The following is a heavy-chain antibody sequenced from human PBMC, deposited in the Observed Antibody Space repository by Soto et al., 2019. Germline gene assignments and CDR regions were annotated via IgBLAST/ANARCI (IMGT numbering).Heavy chain of an antibody. CDR3: AKEITNGVLNWFDP. J-gene: IGHJ5*02. D-gene: IGHD2-8*01. CDR2: IGWNSGSI. CDR1: GFTFDDYA. V-gene: IGHV3-9*01. Sequence: GGSLRLSCAASGFTFDDYAMHWVRQAPGKGLEWVSGIGWNSGSIGYADSVKGRFTISRDNAKNSLYLQMNSLRAEDTALYYCAKEITNGVLNWFDPWGQGTLVTVSS.